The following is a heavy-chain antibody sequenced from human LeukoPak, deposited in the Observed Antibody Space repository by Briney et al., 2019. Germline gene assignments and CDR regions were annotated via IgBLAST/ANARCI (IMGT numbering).Heavy chain of an antibody. J-gene: IGHJ4*02. Sequence: SETLSLTCTVSGGSISSYYWSWIRQPPGKGLEWIGYIYYSGSTNYNPSLKSRVTISVDTSKNQFSLKLSSVTAADTAVYYCARDRAGFDYWGQGTLVTVSS. CDR2: IYYSGST. CDR1: GGSISSYY. CDR3: ARDRAGFDY. V-gene: IGHV4-59*01.